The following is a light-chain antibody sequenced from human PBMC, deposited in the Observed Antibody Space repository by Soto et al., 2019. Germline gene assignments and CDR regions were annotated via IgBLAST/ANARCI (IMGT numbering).Light chain of an antibody. Sequence: QSALTQPASVSGSPGQSITISCTGTSSDVGGYNYVSWYQQHTGKAPKLMIYEVSNRPSGVSNRFSGSKSGNTASLTISGLQADYEADYYCSSYTSSSTLVFGTGTKVTVL. CDR2: EVS. J-gene: IGLJ1*01. V-gene: IGLV2-14*01. CDR1: SSDVGGYNY. CDR3: SSYTSSSTLV.